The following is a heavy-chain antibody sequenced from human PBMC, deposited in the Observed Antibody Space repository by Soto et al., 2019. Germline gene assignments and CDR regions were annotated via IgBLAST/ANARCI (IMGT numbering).Heavy chain of an antibody. CDR2: IYYSGST. CDR3: ARDRGRCSGGSCYGSDYFDY. V-gene: IGHV4-59*01. D-gene: IGHD2-15*01. J-gene: IGHJ4*02. CDR1: GGSISSYY. Sequence: SETLSLTCTVSGGSISSYYWSWIRQPPGKGLEWIGYIYYSGSTNYNPSLKSRVTISVDTSKNQFSLKLSSVTAADTAVYYCARDRGRCSGGSCYGSDYFDYWGQGTLVTVSS.